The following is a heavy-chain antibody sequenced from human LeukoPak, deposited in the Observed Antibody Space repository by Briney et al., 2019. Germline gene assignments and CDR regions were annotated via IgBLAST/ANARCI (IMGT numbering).Heavy chain of an antibody. J-gene: IGHJ4*02. D-gene: IGHD3-22*01. CDR3: ARDLRDSSGYYYEGYFDY. V-gene: IGHV4-59*01. Sequence: ETLSLTCTVSSGSISSYYWSWIRQPPGKGLEWIGYIYYSGSTNYNPSLKSRVTISVDTSKNQFSLKLSSVTAADTAVYYCARDLRDSSGYYYEGYFDYWGQGTLVTVSS. CDR1: SGSISSYY. CDR2: IYYSGST.